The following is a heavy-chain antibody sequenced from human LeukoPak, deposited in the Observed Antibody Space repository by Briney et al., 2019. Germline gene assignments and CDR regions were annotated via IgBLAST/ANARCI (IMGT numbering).Heavy chain of an antibody. CDR3: ARRGRYCSGGSCYSPYYYMDV. CDR1: GYGFTSYW. Sequence: GESLKISCKGAGYGFTSYWIGWVRQMPGKGLEWMGIIYPGDSDTRYSPSFQGQVTISADKSISTAYLQWSSLKASDTAMYYCARRGRYCSGGSCYSPYYYMDVWGKGTTVTVSS. V-gene: IGHV5-51*01. J-gene: IGHJ6*03. CDR2: IYPGDSDT. D-gene: IGHD2-15*01.